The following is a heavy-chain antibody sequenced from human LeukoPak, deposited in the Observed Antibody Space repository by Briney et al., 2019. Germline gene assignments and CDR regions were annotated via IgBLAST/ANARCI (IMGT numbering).Heavy chain of an antibody. V-gene: IGHV1-8*02. CDR1: GYTFTSYD. CDR2: MNPNSGNT. J-gene: IGHJ5*02. Sequence: ASVKVSCKASGYTFTSYDINWVRQATGQGLEWMGWMNPNSGNTGYAQKFQGRVTMTRNTSISTAYMELSSLRSEDTAVYYCARGWSSLEVYDPWGQGTLATVSS. D-gene: IGHD6-6*01. CDR3: ARGWSSLEVYDP.